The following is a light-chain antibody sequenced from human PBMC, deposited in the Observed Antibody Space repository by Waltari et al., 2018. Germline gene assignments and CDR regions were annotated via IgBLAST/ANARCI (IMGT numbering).Light chain of an antibody. Sequence: QSALTQPASVSGSPGQSITLSCTGTSCDAGGFNSVSWYQDHPGQAPKVIIYDVSGRPSGISERFSGSKSGNTASLTISGLQAEDEADYYCSSQSSDNVVLFGGGTKLTVL. V-gene: IGLV2-14*03. CDR3: SSQSSDNVVL. CDR1: SCDAGGFNS. J-gene: IGLJ2*01. CDR2: DVS.